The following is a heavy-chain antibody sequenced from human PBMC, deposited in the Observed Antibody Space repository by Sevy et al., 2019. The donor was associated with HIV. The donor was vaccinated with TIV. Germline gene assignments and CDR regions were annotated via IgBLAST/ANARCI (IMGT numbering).Heavy chain of an antibody. CDR3: ARGLSAPWPSGIDY. D-gene: IGHD6-25*01. J-gene: IGHJ4*02. CDR2: IYYSGST. Sequence: SETLSLTCTVSGGSISSYYWSWIRQPPGKGLEWIGYIYYSGSTNYNPSLKSRVTISVDTSKNQFSLKLSSVTAADTAVYYCARGLSAPWPSGIDYWGQGTLVTVSS. CDR1: GGSISSYY. V-gene: IGHV4-59*01.